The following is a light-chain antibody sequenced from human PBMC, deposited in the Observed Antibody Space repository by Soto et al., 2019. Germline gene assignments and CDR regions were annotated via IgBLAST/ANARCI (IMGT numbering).Light chain of an antibody. CDR2: GES. Sequence: EIVLTQSPGTLYLSPGERATLSCRASQSVISTYLAWYQQKPGQAPRLLIYGESSRATGIPDRFSGSGSGTDFTLTISSLEPEDFAVYYCQQRSSAITFGQGTRLEI. CDR3: QQRSSAIT. J-gene: IGKJ5*01. V-gene: IGKV3D-20*02. CDR1: QSVISTY.